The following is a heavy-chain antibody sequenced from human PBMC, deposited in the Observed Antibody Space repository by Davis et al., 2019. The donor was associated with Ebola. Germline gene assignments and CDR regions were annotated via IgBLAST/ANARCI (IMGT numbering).Heavy chain of an antibody. CDR1: GGSISSSSYY. CDR2: IYYSGST. J-gene: IGHJ5*02. D-gene: IGHD3-22*01. CDR3: ARHVYDSSGYGWFDP. Sequence: GSLRLSCTVSGGSISSSSYYWGWIRQPPGKGLEWIGSIYYSGSTYYNPSLKSRVTISVDTSKNQFSLKLSSVTAADTAAYYCARHVYDSSGYGWFDPWGQGTLVTVSS. V-gene: IGHV4-39*01.